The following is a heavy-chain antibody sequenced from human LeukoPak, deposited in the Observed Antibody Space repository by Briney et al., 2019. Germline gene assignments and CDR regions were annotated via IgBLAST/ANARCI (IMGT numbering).Heavy chain of an antibody. CDR3: ARVLGWFDP. J-gene: IGHJ5*02. D-gene: IGHD3-16*01. Sequence: PSETLSLTCTVSGGSISSGGYSWSWIRQHPGKGLEWIGYIYYSGCTYYNPSLKSRVTISVDTSKNQFSLKLSSVTAADTAVYYCARVLGWFDPWGQGTLVTVSS. V-gene: IGHV4-31*03. CDR2: IYYSGCT. CDR1: GGSISSGGYS.